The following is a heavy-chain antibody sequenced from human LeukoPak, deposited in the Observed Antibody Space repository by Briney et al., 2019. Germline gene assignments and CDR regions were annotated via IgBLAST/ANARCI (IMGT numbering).Heavy chain of an antibody. CDR2: INPADFDT. CDR1: GYIFTSNW. CDR3: TRRAGTTGWSYYGMDV. V-gene: IGHV5-51*01. Sequence: GESLKISCKGSGYIFTSNWISWVRQKPGKGLEWMGIINPADFDTKYSPSFQGQVTISADKSISTACLQWSSLKASDSAMYYCTRRAGTTGWSYYGMDVWGQGTTVTVSS. D-gene: IGHD1/OR15-1a*01. J-gene: IGHJ6*02.